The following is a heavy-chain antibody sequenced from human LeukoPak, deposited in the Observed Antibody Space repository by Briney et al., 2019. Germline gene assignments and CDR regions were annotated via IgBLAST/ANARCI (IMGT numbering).Heavy chain of an antibody. J-gene: IGHJ5*02. Sequence: SETLSLTCTVSGRSISSSSFYWGWIRQPPGKGLEWIGTIFYSGSTYYNPSLRSRVTMSVDTSKNQFSLRLSSVTAADTAVYYCARQGYISGQGFRNNWFDPWGQGSLVTVSS. D-gene: IGHD6-19*01. CDR1: GRSISSSSFY. CDR3: ARQGYISGQGFRNNWFDP. V-gene: IGHV4-39*01. CDR2: IFYSGST.